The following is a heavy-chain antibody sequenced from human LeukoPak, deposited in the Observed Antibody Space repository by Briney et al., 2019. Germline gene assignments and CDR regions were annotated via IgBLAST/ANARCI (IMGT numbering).Heavy chain of an antibody. Sequence: TGGSLRLSCAASGFTFSSYWMHWVRHAPGKGLEWVSAISGSGGSTYYADSVKGRFTISRDNSKNTLYLQMNSLRAEDTAVYFCARDGDYLLLSARYYMDVWGTGTTLIISS. CDR3: ARDGDYLLLSARYYMDV. CDR1: GFTFSSYW. V-gene: IGHV3-23*01. D-gene: IGHD2-21*02. CDR2: ISGSGGST. J-gene: IGHJ6*03.